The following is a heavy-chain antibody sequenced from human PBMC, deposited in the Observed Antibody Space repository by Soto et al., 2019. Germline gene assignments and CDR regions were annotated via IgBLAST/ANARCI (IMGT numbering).Heavy chain of an antibody. CDR1: GGSISSGGYS. J-gene: IGHJ6*02. D-gene: IGHD3-10*01. CDR3: ARDYTVRGASHLTYYYYGMDV. V-gene: IGHV4-30-2*01. Sequence: PSETLSLTCAFSGGSISSGGYSWSWIRQPPGKGLEWIGYIYHSGSTYYNPSLKSRVTISVDRSKNQFSLKLSSVTAADTAVYYCARDYTVRGASHLTYYYYGMDVWGQGTTVTVSS. CDR2: IYHSGST.